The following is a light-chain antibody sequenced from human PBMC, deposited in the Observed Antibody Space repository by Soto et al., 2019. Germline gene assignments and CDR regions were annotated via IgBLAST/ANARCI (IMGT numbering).Light chain of an antibody. CDR1: QSISSW. CDR2: KAS. V-gene: IGKV1-5*03. CDR3: QHYNSYPWT. Sequence: DIQMTQSPSTLSASVGDRVTITCRASQSISSWLAWYQRKPGIAPKLLLYKASSLESGVQSRFSGGGSGTEFTLTISSLQPDDFATYYCQHYNSYPWTYGQGTKVEIK. J-gene: IGKJ1*01.